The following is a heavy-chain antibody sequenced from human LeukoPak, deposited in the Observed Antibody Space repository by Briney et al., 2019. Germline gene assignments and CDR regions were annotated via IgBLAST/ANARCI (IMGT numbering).Heavy chain of an antibody. CDR3: VRLASGRALIYFEF. CDR2: IYPGDSDT. V-gene: IGHV5-51*01. CDR1: GYSFANYW. D-gene: IGHD3-10*01. J-gene: IGHJ4*02. Sequence: GESLKISCKGSGYSFANYWIGWVRQTPGKGLEYMALIYPGDSDTRYNPSFQGQVTISADKFISTAYLQWSSLKASDTAMYYCVRLASGRALIYFEFWGQGTLVTVSS.